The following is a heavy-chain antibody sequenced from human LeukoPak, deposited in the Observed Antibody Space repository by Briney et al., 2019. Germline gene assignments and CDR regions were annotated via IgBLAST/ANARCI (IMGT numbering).Heavy chain of an antibody. J-gene: IGHJ6*02. CDR2: IYPSGSI. CDR1: GGSISSDNW. D-gene: IGHD3-22*01. V-gene: IGHV4-4*02. Sequence: PSETLSLTCGVSGGSISSDNWWNWVRQSPGKGLEWIGEIYPSGSINYNPSFKSRVTISIDKSKNQFSLELSSVTAADTAVYYCARVPYYDSSGYYWYYYYGMDVWGQGTTVTVSS. CDR3: ARVPYYDSSGYYWYYYYGMDV.